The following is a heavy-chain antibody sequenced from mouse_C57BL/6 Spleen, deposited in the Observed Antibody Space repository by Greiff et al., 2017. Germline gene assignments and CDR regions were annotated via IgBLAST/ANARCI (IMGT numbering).Heavy chain of an antibody. J-gene: IGHJ1*03. V-gene: IGHV1-54*01. CDR3: ARCYYGSRGFWYFDV. Sequence: QVQLQQSGAELVRPGTSVKVSCKASGYAFTNYLIEWVKQRPGQGLEWIGVINPGSGGTNYNEKFKGKATLTADKSSSTAYMQLSSLTSEDSAVYFCARCYYGSRGFWYFDVWGTGTTVTGSS. CDR1: GYAFTNYL. CDR2: INPGSGGT. D-gene: IGHD1-1*01.